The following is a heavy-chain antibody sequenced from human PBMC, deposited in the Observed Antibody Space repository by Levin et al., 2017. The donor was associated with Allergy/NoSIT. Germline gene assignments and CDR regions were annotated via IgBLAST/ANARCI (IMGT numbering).Heavy chain of an antibody. CDR2: INHSGST. CDR3: ARVEGRRGYSSGWYGIYYYGMDV. CDR1: GGSFSGYY. Sequence: SETLSLTCAVYGGSFSGYYWSWIRQPPGKGLEWIGEINHSGSTNYNPSLKSRVTISVDTSKNQFSLKLSSVTAADTAVYYCARVEGRRGYSSGWYGIYYYGMDVWGQGTTVTVSS. D-gene: IGHD6-19*01. J-gene: IGHJ6*02. V-gene: IGHV4-34*01.